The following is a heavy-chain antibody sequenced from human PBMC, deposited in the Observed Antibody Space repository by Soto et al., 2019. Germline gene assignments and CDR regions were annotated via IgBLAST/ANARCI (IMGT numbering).Heavy chain of an antibody. J-gene: IGHJ6*02. CDR3: AKDSFDIVVAPAASRGTNYYYYYYGMAV. Sequence: GGSLRLSCAASGFTFSDYYMSWIRQAPGKGLEWVSYISSSSSYTNYADSVKGRFTISRDNSKNTLYLQMNSLRAEDTAVYYCAKDSFDIVVAPAASRGTNYYYYYYGMAVWGQGT. V-gene: IGHV3-11*06. CDR1: GFTFSDYY. D-gene: IGHD2-2*01. CDR2: ISSSSSYT.